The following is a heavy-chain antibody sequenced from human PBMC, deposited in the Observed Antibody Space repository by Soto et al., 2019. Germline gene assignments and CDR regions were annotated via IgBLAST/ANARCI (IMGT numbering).Heavy chain of an antibody. CDR3: ATRLLHLGELSSHDAFDI. J-gene: IGHJ3*02. CDR2: FDPEDGET. D-gene: IGHD3-16*02. CDR1: GYTLTELS. V-gene: IGHV1-24*01. Sequence: VASVKVSCKVSGYTLTELSMHWVRQAPGKGLEWMGGFDPEDGETIYAQKFQGRVTMTEDTSTDTAYMELSSLRSEDTAVYYCATRLLHLGELSSHDAFDIWGQGTMVTVSS.